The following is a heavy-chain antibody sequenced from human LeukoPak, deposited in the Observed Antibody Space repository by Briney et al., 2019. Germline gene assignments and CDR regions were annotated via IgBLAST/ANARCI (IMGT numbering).Heavy chain of an antibody. D-gene: IGHD6-19*01. CDR2: IRYDGSNK. J-gene: IGHJ6*03. CDR3: ASVAGYYYYYYMDV. CDR1: GFTFSSYG. V-gene: IGHV3-30*02. Sequence: GGSLRLSCAASGFTFSSYGMHWVRQAPGKGLEWVAFIRYDGSNKYYADSVKGRFTISRDNSKSTLYLQMNSLRAEDTAVYYCASVAGYYYYYYMDVWGKGTTVTISS.